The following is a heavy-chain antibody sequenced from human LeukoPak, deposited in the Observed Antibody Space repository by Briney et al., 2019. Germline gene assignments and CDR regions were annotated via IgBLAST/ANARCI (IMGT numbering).Heavy chain of an antibody. V-gene: IGHV1-69*01. CDR1: GGTFSSYA. CDR3: ARDRSSSLYYYYYMDV. Sequence: VASVKVSCKASGGTFSSYATSWVRQAPGQGLEWMGGIIPIFGTANYAQKFQGRVTITADESTSTAYMELSSLRSEDTAVYYCARDRSSSLYYYYYMDVWGKGTTVTVSS. CDR2: IIPIFGTA. J-gene: IGHJ6*03. D-gene: IGHD6-6*01.